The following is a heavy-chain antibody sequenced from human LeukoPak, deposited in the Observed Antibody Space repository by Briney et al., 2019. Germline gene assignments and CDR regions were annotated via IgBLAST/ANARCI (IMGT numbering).Heavy chain of an antibody. V-gene: IGHV3-11*01. CDR1: GCTFSDYY. CDR2: ISSSGSTI. J-gene: IGHJ4*02. Sequence: GGSLRLSCAASGCTFSDYYMSWIRQAPGKGLEWVSYISSSGSTIYYADSVKGRFTISRDNAKNSLYLQMNSLRAEDTAVYYCARDRFGMYYYDSSGYVDYWGQGTLVTVSS. D-gene: IGHD3-22*01. CDR3: ARDRFGMYYYDSSGYVDY.